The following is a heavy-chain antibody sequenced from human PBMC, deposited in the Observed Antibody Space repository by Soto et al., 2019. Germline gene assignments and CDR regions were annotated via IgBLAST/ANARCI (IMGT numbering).Heavy chain of an antibody. CDR1: GGSISSGDYY. CDR2: VYYSGVT. V-gene: IGHV4-30-4*08. J-gene: IGHJ4*02. CDR3: ARQLADFVGGQYFFDV. Sequence: SETLSLTCTVSGGSISSGDYYWSWIRQPPGKGLEWIGYVYYSGVTYYNPSLKSRLTISLDTSKTQFSLKLGSVTAADTAVYFCARQLADFVGGQYFFDVWSQGTLVTVAS. D-gene: IGHD3-3*01.